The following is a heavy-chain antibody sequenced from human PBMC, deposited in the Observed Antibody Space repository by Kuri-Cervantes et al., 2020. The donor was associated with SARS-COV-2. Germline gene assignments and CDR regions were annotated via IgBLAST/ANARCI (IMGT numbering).Heavy chain of an antibody. CDR2: INLNTDGT. J-gene: IGHJ5*02. V-gene: IGHV1-2*02. D-gene: IGHD3/OR15-3a*01. CDR1: GGTFSSYA. CDR3: ARDPAWTGDGP. Sequence: ASVKVSCKAFGGTFSSYAISWVRQAPGQGLEWMGWINLNTDGTHYAQNFQGRVTMTRDTSISTAYMELSRLRSDDTAVYYCARDPAWTGDGPWGQGTLVTVSS.